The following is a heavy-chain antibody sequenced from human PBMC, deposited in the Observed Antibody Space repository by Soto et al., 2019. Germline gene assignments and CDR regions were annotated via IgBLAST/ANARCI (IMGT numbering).Heavy chain of an antibody. CDR2: IYWDDDK. V-gene: IGHV2-5*02. CDR3: AHRGYLNSGWLWVWFDP. CDR1: GFSLSTSGVG. D-gene: IGHD6-19*01. Sequence: QIALKESGPPLVKPTQTLTLTCTFSGFSLSTSGVGVGWIRQPPGKALEWLALIYWDDDKRYNPSLMSRLTITKDTSKHQVVLTMTNMDPVDTATYYCAHRGYLNSGWLWVWFDPCGLVILVTVSS. J-gene: IGHJ5*02.